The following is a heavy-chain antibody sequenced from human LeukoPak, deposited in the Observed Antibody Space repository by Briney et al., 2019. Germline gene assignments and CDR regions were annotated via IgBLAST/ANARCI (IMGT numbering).Heavy chain of an antibody. CDR2: IWYDGSNK. V-gene: IGHV3-33*06. Sequence: GGSLRLSCAASGFTFSSYGMHWVRQAPGKGLEWVAVIWYDGSNKYYADSVKGRFTISRDNSKNTLYLQMNSLRAEDTAVYYCAKRRPTVGANYYFDYWGQGTLVTVSS. D-gene: IGHD1-26*01. J-gene: IGHJ4*02. CDR1: GFTFSSYG. CDR3: AKRRPTVGANYYFDY.